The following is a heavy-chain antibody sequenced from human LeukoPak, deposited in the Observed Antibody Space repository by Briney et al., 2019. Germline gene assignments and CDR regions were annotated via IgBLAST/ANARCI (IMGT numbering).Heavy chain of an antibody. D-gene: IGHD4-11*01. CDR3: ARDPATTPPGWFDP. V-gene: IGHV1-2*02. CDR1: GYTFTGYY. CDR2: INPNSGGT. J-gene: IGHJ5*02. Sequence: ASVKVSCKASGYTFTGYYMHWVRQAPGQGLEWMGWINPNSGGTNYAQKFQGRVTMTRDTSISTAYMELSRLRSDDTVVYYCARDPATTPPGWFDPWGQGTLVTVSS.